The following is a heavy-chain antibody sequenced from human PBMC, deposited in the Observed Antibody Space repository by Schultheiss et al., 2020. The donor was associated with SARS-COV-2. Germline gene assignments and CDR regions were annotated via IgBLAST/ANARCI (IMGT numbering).Heavy chain of an antibody. CDR3: AKGSSDWFDY. CDR2: ISGNGAYT. V-gene: IGHV3-23*01. D-gene: IGHD2-2*01. CDR1: GFTFSRSE. Sequence: GGSLRLSCEASGFTFSRSEMNWVRQAPGKGLEWVSGISGNGAYTYYADSVKGRFTISRDNSKNTLYLHMNSLRPEDTAVYYCAKGSSDWFDYWGQGTLVTVSS. J-gene: IGHJ4*02.